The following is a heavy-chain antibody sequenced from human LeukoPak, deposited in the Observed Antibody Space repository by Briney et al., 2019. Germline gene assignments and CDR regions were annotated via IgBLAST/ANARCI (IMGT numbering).Heavy chain of an antibody. V-gene: IGHV4-59*01. CDR2: IYNGGST. CDR1: GGSFSGYY. Sequence: SETLSLTCAVYGGSFSGYYWSWIRQPPGKGLEWIGQIYNGGSTNYNPSLKSRVTISVDTSKNQFSLKLTSVTAADTAIYYCAKDRSSGWYWFHYWGQGTLVTVSS. CDR3: AKDRSSGWYWFHY. D-gene: IGHD6-19*01. J-gene: IGHJ4*02.